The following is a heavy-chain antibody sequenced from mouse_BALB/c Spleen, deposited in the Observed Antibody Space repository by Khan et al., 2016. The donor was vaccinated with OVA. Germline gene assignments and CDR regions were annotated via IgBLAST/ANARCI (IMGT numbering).Heavy chain of an antibody. J-gene: IGHJ4*01. CDR2: IWAGGST. CDR1: GFSLTNYD. V-gene: IGHV2-9*02. CDR3: DHTAVMDY. D-gene: IGHD6-1*01. Sequence: VELVESGPGLVAPSQSLSITCTVAGFSLTNYDVHWVRQPPGKGLEWLGIIWAGGSTNYNSALMSRLIINKDNSKSQVFLKMNSLQTDDTAMYYCDHTAVMDYWGQGTSVTVSS.